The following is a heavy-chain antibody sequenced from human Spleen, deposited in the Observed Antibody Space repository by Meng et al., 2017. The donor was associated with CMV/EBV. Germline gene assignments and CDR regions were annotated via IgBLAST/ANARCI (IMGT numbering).Heavy chain of an antibody. V-gene: IGHV3-30*04. Sequence: GGSLRLSCAASGFTFSSYAMHWVRQAPGKGLEWVAVTSYDGSNKYYTDSVKGRFTISRDNAKNSLYLQMNSLRAEDTALYHCARDWSSSGWYGAFDIWGQGTMVTVSS. CDR3: ARDWSSSGWYGAFDI. J-gene: IGHJ3*02. CDR1: GFTFSSYA. D-gene: IGHD6-19*01. CDR2: TSYDGSNK.